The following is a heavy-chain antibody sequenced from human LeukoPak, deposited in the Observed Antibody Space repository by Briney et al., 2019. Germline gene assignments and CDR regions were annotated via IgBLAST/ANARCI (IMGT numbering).Heavy chain of an antibody. CDR2: IYYSGSI. D-gene: IGHD3-3*01. J-gene: IGHJ5*02. V-gene: IGHV4-39*07. CDR1: GGSISSSSYY. CDR3: AMMYYDFWSGYFGP. Sequence: SETLSLTCTVSGGSISSSSYYWGWIRQPPGKGLEWIGSIYYSGSIYYNPSLKSRVTISIDSSKNQFSLRLSSVTAADTAIYYCAMMYYDFWSGYFGPWGQGTLVSVSS.